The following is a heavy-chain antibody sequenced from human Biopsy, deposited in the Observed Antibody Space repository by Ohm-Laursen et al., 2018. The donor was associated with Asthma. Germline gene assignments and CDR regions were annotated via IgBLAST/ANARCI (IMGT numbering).Heavy chain of an antibody. J-gene: IGHJ6*02. V-gene: IGHV4-30-4*02. CDR3: ARVVSYGDIYFGIDV. CDR1: GAYIGTPDYH. D-gene: IGHD4-17*01. Sequence: SDTLSLTCTVSGAYIGTPDYHWSWIRQSPGKGLEWIGFVFYSGTTHYSRSLERRLYISIDTARNEFSMRLRSLTAADTAVYFCARVVSYGDIYFGIDVWGLGNTVVVS. CDR2: VFYSGTT.